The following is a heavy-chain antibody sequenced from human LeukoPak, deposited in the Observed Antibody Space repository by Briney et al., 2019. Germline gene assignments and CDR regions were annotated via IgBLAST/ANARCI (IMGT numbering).Heavy chain of an antibody. J-gene: IGHJ4*02. V-gene: IGHV4-34*01. Sequence: SETLTLTCAVYGGSFSGYYWSWIRQPPGKGLEWIGEINHSGSTNYNPSLKSRVTISVDTSKNQFSLKLSSVTAADTAVYYCARGAYVDTAMVSRGFDYWGEGTLAAASS. CDR1: GGSFSGYY. CDR2: INHSGST. CDR3: ARGAYVDTAMVSRGFDY. D-gene: IGHD5-18*01.